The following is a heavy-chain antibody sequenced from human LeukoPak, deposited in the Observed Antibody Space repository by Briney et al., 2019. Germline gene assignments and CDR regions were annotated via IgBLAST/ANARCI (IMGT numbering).Heavy chain of an antibody. V-gene: IGHV3-74*01. CDR2: INSDGSST. Sequence: PGGSLRLSCAASGFTFDDYGMSWVRQAPGKGPVWVSRINSDGSSTSYADSVKGRFTISRDNAKNTLYLQMNSLRAEDTAVYYCARDSYGPNDYWGQGTLVTVSS. D-gene: IGHD5-18*01. CDR3: ARDSYGPNDY. J-gene: IGHJ4*02. CDR1: GFTFDDYG.